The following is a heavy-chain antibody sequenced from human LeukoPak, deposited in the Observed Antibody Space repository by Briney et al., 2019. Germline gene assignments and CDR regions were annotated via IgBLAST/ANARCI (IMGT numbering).Heavy chain of an antibody. CDR1: GGSISSSSYY. D-gene: IGHD3-3*01. CDR2: IYYSGST. V-gene: IGHV4-39*01. J-gene: IGHJ4*02. CDR3: ARHSGFLEWLLDY. Sequence: SETLSLTCTVSGGSISSSSYYWGWISQPPGKGLEWIGSIYYSGSTYYNPSLKSRVTISVDTSKNQFSLKLSSVTAADTAVYYCARHSGFLEWLLDYWGQGTLVTVSS.